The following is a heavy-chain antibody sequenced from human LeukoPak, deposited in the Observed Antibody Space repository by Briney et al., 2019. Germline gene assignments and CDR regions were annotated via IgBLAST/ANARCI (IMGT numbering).Heavy chain of an antibody. CDR2: ISGSGGST. CDR1: GFTFSSYA. Sequence: GGSLRLSCAASGFTFSSYAMSWVRQAPGKGLEWVSAISGSGGSTYYADSVKGRFTISRDNSKNTLYLQMNSLRAEDTAVYYCTKDEEDIVVVVAAYWGQGTLVTVSS. J-gene: IGHJ4*02. D-gene: IGHD2-15*01. V-gene: IGHV3-23*01. CDR3: TKDEEDIVVVVAAY.